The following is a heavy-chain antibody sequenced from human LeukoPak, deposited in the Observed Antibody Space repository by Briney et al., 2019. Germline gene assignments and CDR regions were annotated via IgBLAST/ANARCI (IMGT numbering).Heavy chain of an antibody. CDR1: GGSISTYY. Sequence: KPSETLSLTCSVSGGSISTYYWSWIRQLPGKGLEWIGYIYYTGTTNYNPSLRSRVTISVDTSRNQFSLRLSSVTAADTAVYYCAREDPQTTVPEGMDVWGHGTTVIVSS. CDR2: IYYTGTT. J-gene: IGHJ6*02. V-gene: IGHV4-59*01. D-gene: IGHD4-17*01. CDR3: AREDPQTTVPEGMDV.